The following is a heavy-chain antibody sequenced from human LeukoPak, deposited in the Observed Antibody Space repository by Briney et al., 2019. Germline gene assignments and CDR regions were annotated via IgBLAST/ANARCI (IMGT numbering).Heavy chain of an antibody. D-gene: IGHD6-19*01. CDR3: ARGGSLAAAPHLYYFDY. Sequence: ASVKVSCKASGYTFTSYYLHWVRQAPGQGLEWMGIINPIGGSTTYAQKFQGRVTMTRDTSTSTVYMELCSLRSEDTAVYYCARGGSLAAAPHLYYFDYWGQGSLVTVSS. V-gene: IGHV1-46*01. CDR1: GYTFTSYY. J-gene: IGHJ4*02. CDR2: INPIGGST.